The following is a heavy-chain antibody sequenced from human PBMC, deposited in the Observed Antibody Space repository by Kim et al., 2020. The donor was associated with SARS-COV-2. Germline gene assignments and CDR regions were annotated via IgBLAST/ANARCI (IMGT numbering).Heavy chain of an antibody. Sequence: GGSLRLSCAASGFTFSSYAMHWVRQAPGKGLEWVAVISYDGSNKYYADSVKGRFTISRDNSKNTLYLQMNSLRAADTAVYYCARARGGSYYDAFDLWGQG. J-gene: IGHJ3*01. V-gene: IGHV3-30-3*01. CDR1: GFTFSSYA. D-gene: IGHD1-26*01. CDR2: ISYDGSNK. CDR3: ARARGGSYYDAFDL.